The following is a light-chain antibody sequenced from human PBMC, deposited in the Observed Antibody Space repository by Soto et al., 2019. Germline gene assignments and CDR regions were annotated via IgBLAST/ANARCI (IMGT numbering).Light chain of an antibody. CDR1: NVGSYS. J-gene: IGLJ1*01. CDR3: QVWHSSRDQHV. CDR2: DDS. V-gene: IGLV3-21*02. Sequence: SYDLTQPPSVSVAPGQTARIMCGGNNVGSYSVHWYQQKPGQAPVLVVNDDSDRPSGIPERFSGSKSGNTATLTISRVEAGDEADYYCQVWHSSRDQHVFGGGTKVTVL.